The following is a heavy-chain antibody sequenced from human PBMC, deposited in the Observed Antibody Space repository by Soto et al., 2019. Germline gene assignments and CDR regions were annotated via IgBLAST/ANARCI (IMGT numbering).Heavy chain of an antibody. Sequence: SVKVSCKASGYTFTSYYMHWVRQAPGQGLEWMGGIIPIFGTANYAQKFQGRVTITADKSTSTAYMELSSLRSEDTAVYYCASGVVVTAISTYFDYWGQGTLVTVSA. CDR3: ASGVVVTAISTYFDY. V-gene: IGHV1-69*06. CDR1: GYTFTSYY. CDR2: IIPIFGTA. J-gene: IGHJ4*02. D-gene: IGHD2-21*02.